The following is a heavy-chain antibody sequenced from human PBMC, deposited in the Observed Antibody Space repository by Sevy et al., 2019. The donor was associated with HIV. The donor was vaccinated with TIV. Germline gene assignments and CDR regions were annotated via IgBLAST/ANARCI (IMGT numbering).Heavy chain of an antibody. D-gene: IGHD6-13*01. CDR2: IYYSGST. Sequence: SETLSLTCTVSGGSISSGGYYWSWIRQHPGKGLEWIGYIYYSGSTYYNPSLKSRVTISVDTSKNQFSLKLSSVTAADTAMYYCASIPYSSSYSFDYWGQGTLVTVSS. J-gene: IGHJ4*02. CDR1: GGSISSGGYY. V-gene: IGHV4-31*03. CDR3: ASIPYSSSYSFDY.